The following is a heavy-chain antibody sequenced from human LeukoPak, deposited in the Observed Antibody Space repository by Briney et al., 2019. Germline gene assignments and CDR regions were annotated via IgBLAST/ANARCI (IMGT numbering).Heavy chain of an antibody. V-gene: IGHV5-51*01. J-gene: IGHJ3*02. CDR1: GYSFTSYW. CDR3: ARVKENPFYDFWSGYRDAFDI. Sequence: GESLKISCKGSGYSFTSYWIGWVRQMPGKGLEWMGIIYPGDSDTRYSPSFQGQVTISADKSISAAYLQCSSLKASDTAMYYCARVKENPFYDFWSGYRDAFDIWGQGTMVTVSS. CDR2: IYPGDSDT. D-gene: IGHD3-3*01.